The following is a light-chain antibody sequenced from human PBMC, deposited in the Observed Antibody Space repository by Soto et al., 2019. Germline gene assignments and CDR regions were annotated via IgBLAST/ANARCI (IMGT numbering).Light chain of an antibody. J-gene: IGLJ2*01. Sequence: QPVLTQSPSASASLGASVKLTCTLSSGHRTYAIAWHQQQPEKGPRYLMKLNSDGRHSKGDGIPDRFSGTSSGAERYLTISSLQSEDEADYYCQTWDTGGDVVFGGGTKLTVL. CDR1: SGHRTYA. CDR3: QTWDTGGDVV. CDR2: LNSDGRH. V-gene: IGLV4-69*01.